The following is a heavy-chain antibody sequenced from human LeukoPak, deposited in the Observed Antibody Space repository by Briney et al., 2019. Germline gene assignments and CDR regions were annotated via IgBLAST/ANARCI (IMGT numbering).Heavy chain of an antibody. CDR3: ARGGGTITMIVGEAFDI. V-gene: IGHV3-7*04. J-gene: IGHJ3*02. D-gene: IGHD3-22*01. CDR2: IKQDGSEK. CDR1: GFTFSSYW. Sequence: GGSLRLSCAASGFTFSSYWMSWVRQAPGKGLEWVANIKQDGSEKYYVDSVKGRFTISRDNAKNSLYLQMNSLRAEDTAVYYCARGGGTITMIVGEAFDIWGQGTMVTVSS.